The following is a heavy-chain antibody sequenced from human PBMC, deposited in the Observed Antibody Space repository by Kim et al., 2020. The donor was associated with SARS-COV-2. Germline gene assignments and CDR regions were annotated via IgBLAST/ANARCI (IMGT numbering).Heavy chain of an antibody. D-gene: IGHD6-13*01. Sequence: TNYAQKFQGRVTMTRDTSISTAYMELSRLRSDDTAVYYCARDLIAAAGDPWGQGTLVTVSS. CDR3: ARDLIAAAGDP. J-gene: IGHJ5*02. V-gene: IGHV1-2*02. CDR2: T.